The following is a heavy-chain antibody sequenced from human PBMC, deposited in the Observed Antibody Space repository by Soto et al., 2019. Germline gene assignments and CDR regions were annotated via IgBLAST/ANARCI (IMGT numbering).Heavy chain of an antibody. CDR1: GGSISSGGYY. CDR2: IYYSGST. CDR3: ARDPIVVPAAMDYYGMDV. J-gene: IGHJ6*02. Sequence: SETLSLTCTVSGGSISSGGYYWSWIRQHPGKGLEWIGYIYYSGSTYYNPSLKSRVTISVDTSKNQFSLKLSSVTAADTAVYYCARDPIVVPAAMDYYGMDVRGQGTTVTVSS. V-gene: IGHV4-31*03. D-gene: IGHD2-2*01.